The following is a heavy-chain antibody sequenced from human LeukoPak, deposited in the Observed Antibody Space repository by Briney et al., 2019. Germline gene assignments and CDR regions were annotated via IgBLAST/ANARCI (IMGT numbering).Heavy chain of an antibody. CDR1: GGSISSTTHY. Sequence: PSETLSLTCTVSGGSISSTTHYWSWIRQPPGKGLEWIGSMHYSGSTYYNPSLKSRVTISLDRSKNHFSLRLSSVTAADTAVYYCARVVKAATWFFDYWGRGTLVTVSS. D-gene: IGHD3-10*01. J-gene: IGHJ4*02. CDR2: MHYSGST. CDR3: ARVVKAATWFFDY. V-gene: IGHV4-39*07.